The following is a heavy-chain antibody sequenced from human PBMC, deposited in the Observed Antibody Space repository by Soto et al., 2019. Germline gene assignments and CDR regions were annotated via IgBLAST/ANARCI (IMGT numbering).Heavy chain of an antibody. CDR1: GFTFGDYA. J-gene: IGHJ4*02. CDR2: IRSKAYGATP. CDR3: SRKDQYDTDSYRVY. Sequence: QPGGSLRLSCATSGFTFGDYAINWVRQAPGKGLEWVGFIRSKAYGATPEYGASVKGRFTLSRDDSKSIAYLQMNSLKTEDTAVYYCSRKDQYDTDSYRVYWGQGTLVTVSS. D-gene: IGHD2-21*02. V-gene: IGHV3-49*04.